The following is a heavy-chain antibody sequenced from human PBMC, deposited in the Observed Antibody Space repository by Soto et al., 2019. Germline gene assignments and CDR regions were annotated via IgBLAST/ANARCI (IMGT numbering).Heavy chain of an antibody. CDR2: ISSSSSTI. CDR1: GFTFSSYS. V-gene: IGHV3-48*04. D-gene: IGHD3-22*01. CDR3: AIYPYDSHGYTLDY. J-gene: IGHJ4*02. Sequence: PGGYLGLSCAASGFTFSSYSMNWVRQAPGKGLEWVSYISSSSSTIYYADSVKGRFTISRDNAKNSLYLQMNSLRAEDTAVYYCAIYPYDSHGYTLDYWGQGSLVTVSA.